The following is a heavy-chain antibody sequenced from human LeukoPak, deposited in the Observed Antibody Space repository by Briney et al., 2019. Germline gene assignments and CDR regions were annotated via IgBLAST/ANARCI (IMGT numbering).Heavy chain of an antibody. D-gene: IGHD1-26*01. CDR2: ISSSGSTI. Sequence: PGGSLRLSCAASGFTFSGYEMNWVRQAPGKGLEWISYISSSGSTIYYADSVKGRFTLSRDNAKNSLFLQMNSLRAEDTAVYYCARDDFTGGATYDFDSWGQGTLVTVSS. CDR1: GFTFSGYE. V-gene: IGHV3-48*03. J-gene: IGHJ4*02. CDR3: ARDDFTGGATYDFDS.